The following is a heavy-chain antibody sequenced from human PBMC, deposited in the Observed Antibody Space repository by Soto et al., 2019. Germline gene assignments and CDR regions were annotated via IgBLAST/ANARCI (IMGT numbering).Heavy chain of an antibody. V-gene: IGHV3-23*01. D-gene: IGHD2-2*01. Sequence: EVQLLESGGGLVQPGGSLRLSCAASGFTFSSYAMSWVRQAPGKGLEWVSAISGSGGSTYYADSVKGRFTISRDNSKNTLYLQMNSLRAEDTAVYYCAKGGYCSSTSCRYYYYYGMDVWGQGTTVTVSS. CDR2: ISGSGGST. CDR3: AKGGYCSSTSCRYYYYYGMDV. J-gene: IGHJ6*02. CDR1: GFTFSSYA.